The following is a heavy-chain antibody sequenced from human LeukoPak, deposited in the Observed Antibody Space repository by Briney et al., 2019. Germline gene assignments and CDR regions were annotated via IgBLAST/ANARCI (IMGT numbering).Heavy chain of an antibody. CDR2: INPNSGGT. CDR1: GHTFTGYY. V-gene: IGHV1-2*02. Sequence: ASVKVSCKASGHTFTGYYMHWVRQAPGQGLEWMGWINPNSGGTNYAQKFQGRVTMTRDTSISTAYMELSRLRSDDTAVYYCARDDFGYSSGWFHYWGQGTLVTVSS. CDR3: ARDDFGYSSGWFHY. J-gene: IGHJ4*02. D-gene: IGHD6-19*01.